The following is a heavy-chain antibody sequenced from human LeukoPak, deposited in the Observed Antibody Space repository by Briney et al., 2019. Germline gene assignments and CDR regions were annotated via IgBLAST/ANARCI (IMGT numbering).Heavy chain of an antibody. CDR2: IYYSGST. CDR1: GGSISSSSYY. D-gene: IGHD3-9*01. CDR3: ARGGKYYDILTGYSYSYWFDP. V-gene: IGHV4-39*07. Sequence: PSETLSLTCTVSGGSISSSSYYWGWIRQPPGKGLEWIGSIYYSGSTNYNPSLKSRVTISVDTSKNQFSLKLSSVTAADTAVYYCARGGKYYDILTGYSYSYWFDPWGQGTLVTVSS. J-gene: IGHJ5*02.